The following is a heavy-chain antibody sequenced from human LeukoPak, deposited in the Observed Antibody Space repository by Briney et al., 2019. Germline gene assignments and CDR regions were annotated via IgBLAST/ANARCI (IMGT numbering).Heavy chain of an antibody. D-gene: IGHD2-15*01. Sequence: PSETLSLTCTVSGGSISSYYWSWIRQPPGKGLEWIGYIYYSGSTNYNPSLKSRVTISADTSKNQFSLKLSSVTAADTAVYYCARGYCSGGSCYSYYYYNYMDVWGKGTTVTVSS. CDR2: IYYSGST. V-gene: IGHV4-59*12. CDR1: GGSISSYY. J-gene: IGHJ6*03. CDR3: ARGYCSGGSCYSYYYYNYMDV.